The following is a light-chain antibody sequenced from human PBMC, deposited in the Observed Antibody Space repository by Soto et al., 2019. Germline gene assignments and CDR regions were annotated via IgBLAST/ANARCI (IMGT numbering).Light chain of an antibody. CDR3: CSYAGSDV. J-gene: IGLJ1*01. V-gene: IGLV2-23*01. Sequence: QSALTQPASVSGSPGQSITISCTGTSSDVGSYNLVSWYQQHPGKAPKLMIYEGSKRPSGVSNRFSGSKSGNTASLTISGLQAEDEADYSCCSYAGSDVFGTGTKVTVL. CDR1: SSDVGSYNL. CDR2: EGS.